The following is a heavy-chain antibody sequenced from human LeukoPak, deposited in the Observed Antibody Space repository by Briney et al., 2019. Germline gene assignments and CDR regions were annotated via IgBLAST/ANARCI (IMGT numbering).Heavy chain of an antibody. CDR3: ARLRALDI. J-gene: IGHJ3*02. Sequence: PGGSLRLSCAASGFTFSSYEMNWVRQAPGKGLELVSYISNSCSTIYYADSVKGRFTISRDNAKNSLYLQMNSLRAEDTAVYYCARLRALDIWGQGTMVTVSS. V-gene: IGHV3-48*03. CDR2: ISNSCSTI. CDR1: GFTFSSYE.